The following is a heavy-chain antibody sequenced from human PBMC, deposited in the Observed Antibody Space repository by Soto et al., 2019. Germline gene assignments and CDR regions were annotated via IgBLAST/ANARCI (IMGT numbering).Heavy chain of an antibody. CDR3: AKDKAIAAAVIFDY. J-gene: IGHJ4*02. CDR2: ISWNSGSI. CDR1: GFTFDDYA. V-gene: IGHV3-9*01. Sequence: EVQLVESGGGLVQPGRSLRLSCAASGFTFDDYAMHWVRQAPGKGLEWVSGISWNSGSIGYADSVKGRFTISRDNAKNSLYLQMNSLRAEDTALYYCAKDKAIAAAVIFDYWGQGTLVTVSS. D-gene: IGHD6-13*01.